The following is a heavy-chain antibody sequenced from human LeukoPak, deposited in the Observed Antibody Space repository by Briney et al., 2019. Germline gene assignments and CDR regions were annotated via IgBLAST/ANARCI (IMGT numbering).Heavy chain of an antibody. CDR2: ISGSGSSK. D-gene: IGHD3-22*01. J-gene: IGHJ5*02. CDR3: ARDYYDTSGYYSLLS. Sequence: PGGSLRLSCAASGFSFSNSEMNWVRQAPGKGLEWLSYISGSGSSKYYADSVKGRFTISRDNAKESLYLQMNSLRAEDTAVYYCARDYYDTSGYYSLLSWGQGTLVTVSS. V-gene: IGHV3-48*03. CDR1: GFSFSNSE.